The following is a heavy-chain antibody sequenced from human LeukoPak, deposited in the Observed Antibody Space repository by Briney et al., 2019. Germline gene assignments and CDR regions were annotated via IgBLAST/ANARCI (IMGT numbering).Heavy chain of an antibody. Sequence: SETLSLTCAVYGGSFSGYYWSWIRQPPGKGLEWIGEINHSGSTNYNPSLKSRVTISVDTSKNQFSLKLSSVTAADTAVYYCARGTGYDYVWGSYRHYYFDYWGQGTLVTVSS. J-gene: IGHJ4*02. CDR3: ARGTGYDYVWGSYRHYYFDY. CDR2: INHSGST. D-gene: IGHD3-16*02. V-gene: IGHV4-34*01. CDR1: GGSFSGYY.